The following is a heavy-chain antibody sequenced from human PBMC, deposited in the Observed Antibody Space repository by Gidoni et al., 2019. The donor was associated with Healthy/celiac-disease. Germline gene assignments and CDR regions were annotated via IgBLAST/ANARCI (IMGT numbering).Heavy chain of an antibody. CDR1: GFTFSSYA. J-gene: IGHJ4*02. D-gene: IGHD2-15*01. Sequence: EVQLLESGGGLVQPGGSLRLSCAASGFTFSSYAMSWVQQAPGKGLEWVSAISGSGGSTYYADSVKGRFTISRDNSKNTLYLQMNSLRAEDTAVYYCAKGRYCSGGSCYGGPFDYWGQGTLVTVSS. V-gene: IGHV3-23*01. CDR3: AKGRYCSGGSCYGGPFDY. CDR2: ISGSGGST.